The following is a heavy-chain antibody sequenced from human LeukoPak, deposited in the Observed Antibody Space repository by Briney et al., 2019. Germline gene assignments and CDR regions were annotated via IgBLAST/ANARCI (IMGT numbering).Heavy chain of an antibody. Sequence: PGGSLRLSCAASGFTVSSNYMSWVRQAPGKGLEWVSLIYSGGGTSYADSVKGRFTISRDSSKNTLYLQMNSLRAEDTAVYYCARVGVRWYFDLWGRGTLVTVSS. CDR3: ARVGVRWYFDL. D-gene: IGHD3-16*01. V-gene: IGHV3-53*01. CDR1: GFTVSSNY. J-gene: IGHJ2*01. CDR2: IYSGGGT.